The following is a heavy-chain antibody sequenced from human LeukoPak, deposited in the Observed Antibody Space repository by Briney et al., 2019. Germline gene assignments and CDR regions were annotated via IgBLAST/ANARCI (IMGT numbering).Heavy chain of an antibody. J-gene: IGHJ5*02. D-gene: IGHD2-2*01. CDR3: ARGQRPQYTSTWDNWFDP. V-gene: IGHV3-48*03. CDR2: ISSSGNKI. Sequence: GGSLGLSCAASGFPFSSYEMNWVRQAPGKRLQWVSYISSSGNKIYYAASVKGRFTISRDNAKNSLYLQIDSLRAEDTAVYYCARGQRPQYTSTWDNWFDPWGQGTQVTVSS. CDR1: GFPFSSYE.